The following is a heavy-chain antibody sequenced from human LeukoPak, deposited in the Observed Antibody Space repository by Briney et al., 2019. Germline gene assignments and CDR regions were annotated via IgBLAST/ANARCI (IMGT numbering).Heavy chain of an antibody. CDR2: ISGSGSST. Sequence: GGSLRLSCAASGLTFSSYGMGWVRQAPGKGLEWVSTISGSGSSTYYADSVKGRFTISRDNSKNTVYLQMNSLRAEDTAVYYCASLDFWSGSTPFDYWGQGTLVTVSS. V-gene: IGHV3-23*01. CDR1: GLTFSSYG. D-gene: IGHD3-3*01. J-gene: IGHJ4*02. CDR3: ASLDFWSGSTPFDY.